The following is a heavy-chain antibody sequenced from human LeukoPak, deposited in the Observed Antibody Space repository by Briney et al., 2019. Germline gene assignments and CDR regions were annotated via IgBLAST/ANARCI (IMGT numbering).Heavy chain of an antibody. V-gene: IGHV1-24*01. CDR2: FDPEDGET. D-gene: IGHD3-10*01. Sequence: ASVKVSCKVSGYTLTELSMHWVRQAPGKGLEWMGGFDPEDGETIYAQKFQGRVTMTEDTSTDTAYMELSSLRSEDTAVYYCATALLLWFGGLRYYFGYWGQGTLVTVSS. CDR1: GYTLTELS. CDR3: ATALLLWFGGLRYYFGY. J-gene: IGHJ4*02.